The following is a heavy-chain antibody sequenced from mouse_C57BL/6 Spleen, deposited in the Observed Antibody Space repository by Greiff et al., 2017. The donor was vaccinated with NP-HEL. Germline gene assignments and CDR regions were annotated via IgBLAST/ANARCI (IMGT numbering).Heavy chain of an antibody. CDR2: INYDGSST. CDR1: GFTFSDYY. V-gene: IGHV5-16*01. D-gene: IGHD2-5*01. Sequence: EVQLVESEGGLVQPGSSMKLSCTASGFTFSDYYMAWVRQVPEKGLEWVANINYDGSSTYYLDSLKSRFIISRDNAKNILYLQMSSLKSEDTATYYCAREGYSNYHWYFDVWGTGTTVTVSS. J-gene: IGHJ1*03. CDR3: AREGYSNYHWYFDV.